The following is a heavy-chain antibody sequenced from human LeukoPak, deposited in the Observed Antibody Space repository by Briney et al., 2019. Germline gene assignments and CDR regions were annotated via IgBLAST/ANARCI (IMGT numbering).Heavy chain of an antibody. J-gene: IGHJ4*02. V-gene: IGHV4-59*02. Sequence: SEPLSLTCTVSVASVSDYYCNWIRQPPGKRLEGIGYVYNSGITNYNPSRRRRVTISVNTSKNHFSLQLNYFTRADTAGYYCARVRLSSGYSNWGQGTLVTVSS. CDR1: VASVSDYY. CDR3: ARVRLSSGYSN. D-gene: IGHD3-22*01. CDR2: VYNSGIT.